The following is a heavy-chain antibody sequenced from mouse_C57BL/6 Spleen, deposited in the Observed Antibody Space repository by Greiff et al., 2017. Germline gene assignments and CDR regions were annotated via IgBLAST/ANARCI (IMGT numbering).Heavy chain of an antibody. CDR1: GYAFSSYW. J-gene: IGHJ3*01. Sequence: QVQLKESGAELVKPGASVKISCKASGYAFSSYWMNWVKQRPGKGLEWIGQIYPGDGDTNYNGKFKGKATLTADKSSSTAYMQLSSLTSEDSAVYFCASSGGYDGYFLFAYWGQGTLVTVSA. D-gene: IGHD2-3*01. CDR3: ASSGGYDGYFLFAY. V-gene: IGHV1-80*01. CDR2: IYPGDGDT.